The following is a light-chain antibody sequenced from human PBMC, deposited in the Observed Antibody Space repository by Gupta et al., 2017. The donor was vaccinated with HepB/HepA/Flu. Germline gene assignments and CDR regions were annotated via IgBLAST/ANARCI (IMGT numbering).Light chain of an antibody. CDR3: QGRNNLLT. CDR2: DAS. CDR1: QSVNIW. Sequence: EIVLTQFPATLSLSPGERATLSCRASQSVNIWLAWYQQKPGQAPRLLIRDASHRATGIPARFSGSGSGTDFTLTSSRLEPEDFAVYYWQGRNNLLTFGGGTKVETK. V-gene: IGKV3-11*01. J-gene: IGKJ4*01.